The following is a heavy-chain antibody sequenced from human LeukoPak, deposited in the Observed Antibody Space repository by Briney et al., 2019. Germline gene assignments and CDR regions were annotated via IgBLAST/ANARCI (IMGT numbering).Heavy chain of an antibody. V-gene: IGHV4-59*01. CDR2: IYYSGST. CDR1: GGSISSYY. CDR3: ARAPQQLPYDTFDI. D-gene: IGHD6-13*01. Sequence: SETLSLTCTVSGGSISSYYWSWLRQPPGKGLEWIGYIYYSGSTNYNPSLKSRVTISVDTSKNQFSLKLSSVTAADTAVYYCARAPQQLPYDTFDIWGQGTMVTVSS. J-gene: IGHJ3*02.